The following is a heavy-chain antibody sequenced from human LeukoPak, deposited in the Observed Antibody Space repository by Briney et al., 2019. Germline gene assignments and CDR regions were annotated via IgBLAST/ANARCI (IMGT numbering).Heavy chain of an antibody. Sequence: SETLSLTCTGSGGSISSYYWSWIRQPAGKGLEWIGRIYTSGSTNYNPSLKSRVTMSVDTSKNQFSLKLSSVTAADTAVYFCASGPLGWFGELGSWVDPWGQGTLVTVSS. CDR1: GGSISSYY. V-gene: IGHV4-4*07. CDR2: IYTSGST. CDR3: ASGPLGWFGELGSWVDP. J-gene: IGHJ5*02. D-gene: IGHD3-10*01.